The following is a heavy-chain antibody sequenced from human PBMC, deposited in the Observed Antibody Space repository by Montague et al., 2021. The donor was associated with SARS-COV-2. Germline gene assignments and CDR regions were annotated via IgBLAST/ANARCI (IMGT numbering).Heavy chain of an antibody. D-gene: IGHD4-17*01. CDR2: INGGGLTT. Sequence: SLRLSCAASGFTFDDYAMRWVRQAPGKGLEWVSPINGGGLTTSFTDSVEGRFIISRDNSKNSLYLQMKSLRTEDAALYFCVKDMSECGDLNAFDVWGQGTQVTVSS. CDR1: GFTFDDYA. J-gene: IGHJ3*01. CDR3: VKDMSECGDLNAFDV. V-gene: IGHV3-43*02.